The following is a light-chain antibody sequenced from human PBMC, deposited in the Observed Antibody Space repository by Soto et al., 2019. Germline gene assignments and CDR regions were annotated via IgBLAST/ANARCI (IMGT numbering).Light chain of an antibody. J-gene: IGLJ3*02. CDR1: SSDVGGYNY. CDR3: GSYTSSSTWV. Sequence: QSALTQPASVSGSPGQSITISCTGTSSDVGGYNYVSWYQQHPGKAPKLIIFAVTNRPSGVSNRFSGSKSDNTASLTISGLQAEDAADYYCGSYTSSSTWVFGGGTKLTVL. CDR2: AVT. V-gene: IGLV2-14*01.